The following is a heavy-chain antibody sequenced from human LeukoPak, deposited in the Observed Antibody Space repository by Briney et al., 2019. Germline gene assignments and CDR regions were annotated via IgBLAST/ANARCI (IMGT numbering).Heavy chain of an antibody. CDR1: GYTFTGYY. J-gene: IGHJ4*02. CDR2: INPNSGGT. D-gene: IGHD6-19*01. CDR3: ATQAVAMTEYFDY. Sequence: VASVKVSCKASGYTFTGYYMHWARQAPGQGLEWMGWINPNSGGTNYAQRFQGRVTMTRDTSISTAYMELSRLRSDDTAVYYCATQAVAMTEYFDYWGQGTLVTVSS. V-gene: IGHV1-2*02.